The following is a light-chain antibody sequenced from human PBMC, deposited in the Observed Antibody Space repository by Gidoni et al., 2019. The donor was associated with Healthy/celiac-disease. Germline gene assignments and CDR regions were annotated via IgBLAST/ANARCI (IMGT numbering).Light chain of an antibody. J-gene: IGKJ5*01. CDR1: QDICNY. Sequence: DIQMTQSPSSLSASLGDRVTIPCQASQDICNYLNWYQQKPGKSPKLLIYDASNLETGVPSRFSGSGSGTDFTFTISSLQPEDIAAYYCQQYVNLPFTFGQGTRLEIK. CDR3: QQYVNLPFT. CDR2: DAS. V-gene: IGKV1-33*01.